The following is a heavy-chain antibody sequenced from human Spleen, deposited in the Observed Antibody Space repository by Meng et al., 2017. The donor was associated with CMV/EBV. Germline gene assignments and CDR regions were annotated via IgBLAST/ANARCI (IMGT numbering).Heavy chain of an antibody. CDR1: GFSLRQYY. D-gene: IGHD3-10*01. CDR2: IGVSGSII. J-gene: IGHJ4*02. Sequence: CCAASGFSLRQYYMSWIRQAPGKGLELDSYIGVSGSIIFYGDSVKGRFTISRDSAKNSLYLQMNSLRAEDTAVYYCARLHGSGYFDYWGQGTLVTVSS. CDR3: ARLHGSGYFDY. V-gene: IGHV3-11*01.